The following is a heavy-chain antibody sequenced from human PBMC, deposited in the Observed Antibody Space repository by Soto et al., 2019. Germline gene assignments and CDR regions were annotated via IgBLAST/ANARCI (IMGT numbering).Heavy chain of an antibody. CDR1: GDSITTNGYY. J-gene: IGHJ4*02. CDR3: ARSHYTYGLLIDY. V-gene: IGHV4-39*01. D-gene: IGHD2-8*01. CDR2: VYWTGST. Sequence: SETLSLTCSVSGDSITTNGYYWGWIRQPPGKGLQWIGNVYWTGSTFSHPSLTSRVFISVDTSKNEFSLRLTSVTAADTAVYYCARSHYTYGLLIDYWGRGTLVTVSS.